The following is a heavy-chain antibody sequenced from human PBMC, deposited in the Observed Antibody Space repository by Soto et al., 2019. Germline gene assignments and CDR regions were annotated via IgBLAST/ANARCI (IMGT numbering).Heavy chain of an antibody. CDR3: AKSRGVHYYDSSGYSY. J-gene: IGHJ4*02. CDR1: GFTFSSYA. V-gene: IGHV3-23*01. D-gene: IGHD3-22*01. CDR2: ISGSGGST. Sequence: LRLSCAASGFTFSSYAMSWVRQAPGKGLEWVSAISGSGGSTYYADSVKGRFTISRDNSKNTLYLQMNSLRAEDTAVYYCAKSRGVHYYDSSGYSYWGQGTLVTVSS.